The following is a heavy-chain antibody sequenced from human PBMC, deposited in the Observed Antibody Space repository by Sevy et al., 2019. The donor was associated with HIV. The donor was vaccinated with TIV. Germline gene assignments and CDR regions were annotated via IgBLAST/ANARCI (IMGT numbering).Heavy chain of an antibody. D-gene: IGHD1-1*01. CDR2: ISSTSAYI. Sequence: GGSLRLSCAASGFTFSSYRMTWVRQTPGKGLEWVSCISSTSAYINYADSVKGRFTISRDNAKNLLYLQMDSLRAEDTAVYYCARAVLEISAWRSDYWGQGTLVTVSS. J-gene: IGHJ4*02. CDR3: ARAVLEISAWRSDY. CDR1: GFTFSSYR. V-gene: IGHV3-21*01.